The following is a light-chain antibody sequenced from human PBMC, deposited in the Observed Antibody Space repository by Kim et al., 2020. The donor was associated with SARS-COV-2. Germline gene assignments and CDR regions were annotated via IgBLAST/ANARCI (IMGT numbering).Light chain of an antibody. CDR1: SLRVSY. Sequence: SSELTQEPAVSVALGQTARITCQGDSLRVSYATWYQQKPGQAPVVVIYDKNKRPSGIPNRFSGSSSINTASLTTTGAQAEDEADYYCNSRNGSGNLVPFG. J-gene: IGLJ2*01. CDR3: NSRNGSGNLVP. V-gene: IGLV3-19*01. CDR2: DKN.